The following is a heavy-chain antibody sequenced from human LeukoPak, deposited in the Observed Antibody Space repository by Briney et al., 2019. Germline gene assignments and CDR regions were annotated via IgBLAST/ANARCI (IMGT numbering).Heavy chain of an antibody. CDR3: ARDGGTGYYYMDV. CDR1: GYTFTSYY. D-gene: IGHD3-16*01. Sequence: ASVKVSCKASGYTFTSYYMHWVRQAPGQGLEWMGIINPSGGSTSYAQKFQGRVTMTRDMSTSTVYTELSSLRSEDTAVYYCARDGGTGYYYMDVWGKGTTVTVSS. J-gene: IGHJ6*03. V-gene: IGHV1-46*01. CDR2: INPSGGST.